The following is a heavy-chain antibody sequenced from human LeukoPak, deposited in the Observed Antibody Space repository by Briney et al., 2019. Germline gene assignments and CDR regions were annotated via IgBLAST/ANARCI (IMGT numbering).Heavy chain of an antibody. Sequence: SETLSLTCAVYGGSSGGYYWTWIRQPPGKGPEWIGEINHSGSTNYNPSLKRRVFMSADTAKNQFSLKLNSVSAADTAMYYCARGGYFDSSGYPNPLDYWGQGTLVTVSS. D-gene: IGHD3-22*01. CDR2: INHSGST. J-gene: IGHJ4*02. V-gene: IGHV4-34*01. CDR1: GGSSGGYY. CDR3: ARGGYFDSSGYPNPLDY.